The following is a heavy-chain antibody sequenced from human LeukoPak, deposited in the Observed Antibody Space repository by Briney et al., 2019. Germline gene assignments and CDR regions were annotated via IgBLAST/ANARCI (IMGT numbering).Heavy chain of an antibody. J-gene: IGHJ4*02. V-gene: IGHV1-2*02. Sequence: ASVKVSCKASGYTFIDSYMHWVRQAPGQGLEWMGWINPDSGGTNYAQKFQGRVTMTRDTSISTAYMEVSRLRSDDTAVYYCAREGSGWYGNFDYWGQGTLVTVSS. CDR1: GYTFIDSY. CDR3: AREGSGWYGNFDY. CDR2: INPDSGGT. D-gene: IGHD6-19*01.